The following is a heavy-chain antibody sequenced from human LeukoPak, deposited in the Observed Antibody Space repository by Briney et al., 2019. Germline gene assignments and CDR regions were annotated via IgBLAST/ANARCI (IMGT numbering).Heavy chain of an antibody. J-gene: IGHJ4*02. CDR2: IYTSGST. CDR1: GGSIRSGSYS. D-gene: IGHD5-12*01. Sequence: PSGTLSLTCTVSGGSIRSGSYSWSWIRQPAGKGLEWIGRIYTSGSTNHNPSLKSRVSISVDASKNQFSLKLRSVTAADTAVYYCARGYSGYDGYYFDYWGQGTLVTVSS. V-gene: IGHV4-61*02. CDR3: ARGYSGYDGYYFDY.